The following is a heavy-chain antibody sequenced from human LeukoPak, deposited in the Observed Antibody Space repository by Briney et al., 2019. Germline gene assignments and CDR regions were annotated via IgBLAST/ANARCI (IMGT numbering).Heavy chain of an antibody. J-gene: IGHJ5*02. Sequence: GGSLRLSCAASGFTFSSYSMNRVRQAPGKGLEWVANIKQDGSEKYYVDSVKGRFTISRDNAKNSLYLQMNSLRAEDTAVYYCARDRRIAAANWFDPWGQGTLVTVSS. CDR1: GFTFSSYS. D-gene: IGHD6-13*01. V-gene: IGHV3-7*01. CDR3: ARDRRIAAANWFDP. CDR2: IKQDGSEK.